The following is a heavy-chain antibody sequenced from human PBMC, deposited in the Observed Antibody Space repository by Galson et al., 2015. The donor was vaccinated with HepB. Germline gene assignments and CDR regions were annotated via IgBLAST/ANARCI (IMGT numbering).Heavy chain of an antibody. J-gene: IGHJ5*02. Sequence: SLRLSCAASGFPFSTYTMSWVRQAPGKGLEWVSAISGSGGTTYYADSVRGRFTISRDNTKRTLYLQMNRLRGEDAALYYCAREGYTTDTWGQGTLVIVSS. CDR2: ISGSGGTT. CDR1: GFPFSTYT. D-gene: IGHD5-12*01. CDR3: AREGYTTDT. V-gene: IGHV3-23*01.